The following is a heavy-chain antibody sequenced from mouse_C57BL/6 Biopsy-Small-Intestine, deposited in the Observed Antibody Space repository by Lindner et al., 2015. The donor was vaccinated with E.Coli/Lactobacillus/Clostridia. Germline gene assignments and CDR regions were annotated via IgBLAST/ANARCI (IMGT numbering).Heavy chain of an antibody. J-gene: IGHJ2*01. D-gene: IGHD1-1*01. CDR3: SRDGTSYDYFDY. CDR2: IDPEDGET. CDR1: GFNIKDYY. V-gene: IGHV14-2*01. Sequence: VQLQESGAELVKPGASVRLSCTASGFNIKDYYIHWVKQRTEQGLEWIGRIDPEDGETRYAPRFQGKATITTDTSSNTAYLQLSSLTSEDTAVYYCSRDGTSYDYFDYWGQGTTLTVSS.